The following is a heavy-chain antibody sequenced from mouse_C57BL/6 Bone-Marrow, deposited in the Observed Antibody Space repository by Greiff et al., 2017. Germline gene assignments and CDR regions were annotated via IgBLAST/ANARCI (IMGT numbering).Heavy chain of an antibody. V-gene: IGHV5-9*01. CDR3: ARSRSGLRWFAY. CDR1: GFTFSSYT. D-gene: IGHD2-4*01. Sequence: EVKLVESGGGLVKPGGSLKLSCAASGFTFSSYTMSWVRQTPEKRLEWVATISGGGGNTYYPDSVKGRFTISRDTAKNTLYLQMSSLRSDDTALYYCARSRSGLRWFAYWGQGTLVTVSA. CDR2: ISGGGGNT. J-gene: IGHJ3*01.